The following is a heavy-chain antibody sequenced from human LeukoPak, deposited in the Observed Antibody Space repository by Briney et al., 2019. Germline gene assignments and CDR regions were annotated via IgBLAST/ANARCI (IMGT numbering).Heavy chain of an antibody. CDR3: GLTYSSSSKFDY. CDR2: IYYSGST. Sequence: VKPSETLSLTCTVSGGSISSSSYYWGWIRQPPGKGLEWIGSIYYSGSTYYNPSLKSRVTISVDTSKNQFSLKLSSVTATDTAVYYCGLTYSSSSKFDYWGQGTLATVSS. J-gene: IGHJ4*02. V-gene: IGHV4-39*01. D-gene: IGHD6-6*01. CDR1: GGSISSSSYY.